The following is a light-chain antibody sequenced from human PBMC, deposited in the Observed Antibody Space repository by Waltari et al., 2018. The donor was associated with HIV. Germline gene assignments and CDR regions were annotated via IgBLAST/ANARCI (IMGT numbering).Light chain of an antibody. Sequence: QSALTQPASVSGSPGQSITLSCTGTSRYYGIHNVVPWYQQRRDRAPELWIYDVSKRPSVVSARLSASKSANTASLTISGLQAGDDADYYCCSYTASSTSPIVFESGTKVTVL. V-gene: IGLV2-23*02. CDR1: SRYYGIHNV. J-gene: IGLJ1*01. CDR2: DVS. CDR3: CSYTASSTSPIV.